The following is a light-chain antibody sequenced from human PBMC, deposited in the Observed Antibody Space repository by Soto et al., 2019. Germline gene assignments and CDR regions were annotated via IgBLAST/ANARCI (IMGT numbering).Light chain of an antibody. CDR3: NSYTSKSTGV. J-gene: IGLJ1*01. CDR1: SSDVGGYNY. CDR2: EVS. Sequence: QSVLTQPASVSGSPGQSITISCTGTSSDVGGYNYVSWYQQHPGKAPKLIIYEVSNRPSGVYNRVSGSKSGNTASLTISGLQAEDEADYYCNSYTSKSTGVFGTGTKFTVL. V-gene: IGLV2-14*01.